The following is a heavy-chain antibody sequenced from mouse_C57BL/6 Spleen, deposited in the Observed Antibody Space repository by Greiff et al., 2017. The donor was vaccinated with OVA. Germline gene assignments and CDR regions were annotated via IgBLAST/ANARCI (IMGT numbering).Heavy chain of an antibody. CDR2: ISSGGSYT. D-gene: IGHD2-10*02. J-gene: IGHJ4*01. V-gene: IGHV5-6*01. CDR3: AGMGDY. CDR1: GFTFSSYG. Sequence: EVKVVESGGDLVKPGGSLKLSCAASGFTFSSYGMSWVRQTPDKRLEWVATISSGGSYTYYPDSVKGRFTISRDNAKNTLYLQMSSLKSEDTAMYYCAGMGDYWGQGTSVTVSS.